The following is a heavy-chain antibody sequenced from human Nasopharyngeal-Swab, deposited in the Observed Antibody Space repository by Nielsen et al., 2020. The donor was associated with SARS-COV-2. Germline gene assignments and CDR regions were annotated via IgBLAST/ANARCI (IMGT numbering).Heavy chain of an antibody. CDR3: AGVLVPAARHGNWFDP. Sequence: VRQAPGKGLEWVANIKQDGSEKYYVDSVKGRFTISRDNAKNSLYLQMNSLRAEDTAVYYCAGVLVPAARHGNWFDPWGQGTLVTVSS. V-gene: IGHV3-7*01. J-gene: IGHJ5*02. D-gene: IGHD2-2*01. CDR2: IKQDGSEK.